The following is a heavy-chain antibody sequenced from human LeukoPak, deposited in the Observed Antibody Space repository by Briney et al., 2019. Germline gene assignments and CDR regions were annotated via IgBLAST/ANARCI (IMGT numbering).Heavy chain of an antibody. D-gene: IGHD4-17*01. J-gene: IGHJ4*02. CDR3: ARSSDYVFDY. Sequence: GESLKISCKASGYSFSTYWIGWVRQMPGKGLEWMGVIYPGDSDTRDSPSFQGQVTISADKSISTAYLQWSSLKASDTAMYYCARSSDYVFDYWGQGTLVTVSS. V-gene: IGHV5-51*01. CDR1: GYSFSTYW. CDR2: IYPGDSDT.